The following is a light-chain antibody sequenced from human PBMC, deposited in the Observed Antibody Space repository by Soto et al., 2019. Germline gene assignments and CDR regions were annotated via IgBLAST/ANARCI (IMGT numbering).Light chain of an antibody. J-gene: IGKJ1*01. CDR3: QRYNTFSGT. Sequence: AIRMTQSPSSLSASTGDRVTITCRASQGISSYLAWYQQKPEKAPKLLIYAASTLQSGVPSRFSGRGSGTQFTLTISSLQPDDFATYYCQRYNTFSGTFGPGTKVDI. CDR1: QGISSY. V-gene: IGKV1-8*01. CDR2: AAS.